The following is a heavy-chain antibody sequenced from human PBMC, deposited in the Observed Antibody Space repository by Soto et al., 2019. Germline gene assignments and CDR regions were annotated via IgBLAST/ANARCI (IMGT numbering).Heavy chain of an antibody. V-gene: IGHV1-2*04. CDR3: ARWWRDGYNLYYYGMDD. CDR1: GYTFTSYY. CDR2: INPNSGGT. D-gene: IGHD5-12*01. Sequence: ASVKVSCKASGYTFTSYYMHWVRQAPGQGLEWMGWINPNSGGTNYAQKFQGWVTMTRDTSISTAYMELSRLRSDDTAVYYCARWWRDGYNLYYYGMDDWGQGTTVTVSS. J-gene: IGHJ6*02.